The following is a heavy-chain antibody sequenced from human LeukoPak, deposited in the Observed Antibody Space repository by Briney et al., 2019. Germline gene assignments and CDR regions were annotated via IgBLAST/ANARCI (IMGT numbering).Heavy chain of an antibody. CDR1: GGSISSGGYS. Sequence: PSETLSLTCAVSGGSISSGGYSWSWIRQPPGKGLEWIGYIYHSGSTYYNPSLKSRVTISVDRSKNQFSLKLSSVTAADTAVYYCARDIHYYDSSGYYQNWFDPWGQGTLVTVSS. D-gene: IGHD3-22*01. V-gene: IGHV4-30-2*01. CDR2: IYHSGST. J-gene: IGHJ5*02. CDR3: ARDIHYYDSSGYYQNWFDP.